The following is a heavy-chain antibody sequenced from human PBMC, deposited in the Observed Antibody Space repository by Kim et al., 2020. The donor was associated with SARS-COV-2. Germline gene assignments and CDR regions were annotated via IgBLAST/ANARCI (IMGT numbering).Heavy chain of an antibody. CDR1: GFTFSGST. Sequence: GGSLRLSCAASGFTFSGSTMHWVRQASGKGLEWVGRIRRKPNNYATAYAASVKGRFTISRDDSKNTAYLQMSSLKTEDTAVYYCTGVNPIAGGWYDAFDIWGQGTMVTVSS. CDR3: TGVNPIAGGWYDAFDI. J-gene: IGHJ3*02. CDR2: IRRKPNNYAT. D-gene: IGHD6-19*01. V-gene: IGHV3-73*01.